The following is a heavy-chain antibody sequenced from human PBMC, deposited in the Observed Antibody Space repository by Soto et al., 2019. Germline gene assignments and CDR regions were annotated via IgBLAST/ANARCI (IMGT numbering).Heavy chain of an antibody. J-gene: IGHJ4*02. CDR2: IYHSGST. Sequence: QLQLQESGSGLVKPSQTLSLTCAVSGGSISSGGYSWSWIRQPPGKGLEWIGYIYHSGSTYYNPSLKSRVNITVYRAKNQFSLKLSSVTAADTAVYYCARACQEYYYDSSCYRHTASAHFDYWGQGTLVTVSS. CDR1: GGSISSGGYS. D-gene: IGHD3-22*01. V-gene: IGHV4-30-2*01. CDR3: ARACQEYYYDSSCYRHTASAHFDY.